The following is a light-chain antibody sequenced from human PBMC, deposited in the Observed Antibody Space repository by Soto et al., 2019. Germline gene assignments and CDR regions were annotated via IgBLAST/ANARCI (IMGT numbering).Light chain of an antibody. J-gene: IGKJ1*01. V-gene: IGKV3-20*01. Sequence: IVLTQSPATLSVSPGERATLFCRASQRVSGNLAWYQQKPGQAPRLLMYGASIRATDTPDRFSGRGSGTDFSLTISRLEPGDFAVYYCQVYGNSMWTFGQGTKVDIK. CDR3: QVYGNSMWT. CDR2: GAS. CDR1: QRVSGN.